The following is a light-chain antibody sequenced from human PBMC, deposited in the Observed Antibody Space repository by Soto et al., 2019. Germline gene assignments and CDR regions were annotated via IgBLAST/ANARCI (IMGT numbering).Light chain of an antibody. V-gene: IGKV1-39*01. Sequence: DIQMTQSPSSLSADVGDRVTITCRASQSLSDYLNWYQQKPGKAPNLLIHGASTLQSGVPSRFSGGGSGTECTLTISSLQHEDFATYYCQQSYDVRLSFGGGTKV. CDR3: QQSYDVRLS. J-gene: IGKJ4*01. CDR1: QSLSDY. CDR2: GAS.